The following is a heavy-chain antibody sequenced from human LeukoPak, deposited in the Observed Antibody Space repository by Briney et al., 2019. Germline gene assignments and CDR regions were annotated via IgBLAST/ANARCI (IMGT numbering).Heavy chain of an antibody. V-gene: IGHV3-30*04. CDR3: ARGQTDYGDYVY. Sequence: PGGSLRLSCAASGFTFSSYAMHWVRQAPGKGLEWVAVISYDGSNKYYADSVKGRFTISRDNSKNTLYLQMNSLRAEDTAVYYCARGQTDYGDYVYWGQGTLVTVSS. CDR2: ISYDGSNK. CDR1: GFTFSSYA. J-gene: IGHJ4*02. D-gene: IGHD4-17*01.